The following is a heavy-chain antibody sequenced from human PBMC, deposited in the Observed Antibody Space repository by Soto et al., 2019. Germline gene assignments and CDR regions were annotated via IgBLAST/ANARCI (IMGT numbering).Heavy chain of an antibody. CDR1: GGTFSSYA. D-gene: IGHD1-26*01. CDR3: ARVWDIPGYGMDV. J-gene: IGHJ6*02. CDR2: IIPIFGTA. V-gene: IGHV1-69*01. Sequence: QVQLVQSGAEVKKPGSSVKVSCKASGGTFSSYAISWVRQSPGQGLEWMGGIIPIFGTANYAQKFQGRVTINADEYTSTAYMELSRLRSEETAVYYCARVWDIPGYGMDVWGQGTTVTVSS.